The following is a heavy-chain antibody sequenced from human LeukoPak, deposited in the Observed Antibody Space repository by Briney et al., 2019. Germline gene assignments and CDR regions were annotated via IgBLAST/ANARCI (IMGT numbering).Heavy chain of an antibody. CDR1: GGSISSSSYY. Sequence: PSETLSLTCTVSGGSISSSSYYWGWIRQPPGKGLEWIGSIYYSGSTYYNPSLKSRVTISVDTSKNQFSLKLSSVTAADTAVYYCANLDALHDYGDYWGQGTLVTVSS. V-gene: IGHV4-39*01. CDR3: ANLDALHDYGDY. D-gene: IGHD3-16*02. J-gene: IGHJ4*02. CDR2: IYYSGST.